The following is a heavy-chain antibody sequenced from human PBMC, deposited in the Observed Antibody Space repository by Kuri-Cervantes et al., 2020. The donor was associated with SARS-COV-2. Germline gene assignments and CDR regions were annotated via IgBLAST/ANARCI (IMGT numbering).Heavy chain of an antibody. D-gene: IGHD2-2*02. Sequence: GESLKISCKGSGYSFTSYWMGWVRQMPGKGLEWMWIIYPDDSDTRYSPSFQGQVTISADKSISTDYLHWSSLKASDTAMYYCARLSGVVVVTAAIRHSPIDAFDIWGQGTMVTVSS. V-gene: IGHV5-51*01. J-gene: IGHJ3*02. CDR2: IYPDDSDT. CDR3: ARLSGVVVVTAAIRHSPIDAFDI. CDR1: GYSFTSYW.